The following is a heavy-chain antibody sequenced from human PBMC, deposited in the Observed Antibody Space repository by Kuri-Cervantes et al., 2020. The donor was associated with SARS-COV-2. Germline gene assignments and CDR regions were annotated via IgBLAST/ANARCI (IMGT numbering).Heavy chain of an antibody. Sequence: GESLKISCAASGITFRAYAMSWVRQAPGKGLEWVSVISGSGNTKTYGDLVKGRFTISRDNSKNTLYLQMNSLRAEDTAVYYCAKVRPRNEGIAAAVGFDLWGRGTLVTVSS. CDR3: AKVRPRNEGIAAAVGFDL. J-gene: IGHJ2*01. CDR1: GITFRAYA. D-gene: IGHD6-13*01. V-gene: IGHV3-23*01. CDR2: ISGSGNTK.